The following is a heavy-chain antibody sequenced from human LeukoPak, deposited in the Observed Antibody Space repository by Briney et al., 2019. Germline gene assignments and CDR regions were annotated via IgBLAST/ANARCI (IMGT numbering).Heavy chain of an antibody. CDR3: ARNDFWSGYPGSYMDV. CDR1: GYTFTGYY. Sequence: GASVKVSCKASGYTFTGYYMHWVRQAPGQGLEWMGWINPNSADTKYAQKLQGRVTMTRDTSISTTYMGLSRLRSDDTAVYYCARNDFWSGYPGSYMDVWGKGTTVTVSS. V-gene: IGHV1-2*02. CDR2: INPNSADT. D-gene: IGHD3-3*01. J-gene: IGHJ6*03.